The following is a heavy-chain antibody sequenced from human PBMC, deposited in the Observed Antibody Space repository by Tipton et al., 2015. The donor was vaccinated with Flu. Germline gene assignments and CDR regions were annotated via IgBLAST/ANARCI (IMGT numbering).Heavy chain of an antibody. CDR1: GYTFPSYG. CDR3: ARGEFPTRTIEAFDI. D-gene: IGHD3-10*01. Sequence: QVQLVQSGAEVKKPGASVKVYCKASGYTFPSYGISWVRTAPGQGLEWMGGFSAYNGNGIYAQKFQGRVTMTTDTSTSSAYMELRSLRTDDKAVYYCARGEFPTRTIEAFDIWGQGTMDTVS. CDR2: FSAYNGNG. V-gene: IGHV1-18*01. J-gene: IGHJ3*02.